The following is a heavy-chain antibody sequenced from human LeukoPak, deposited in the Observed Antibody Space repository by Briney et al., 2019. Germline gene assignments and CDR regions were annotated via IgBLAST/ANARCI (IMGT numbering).Heavy chain of an antibody. Sequence: GASVKVSCEASGYTFTGYYMHRVRQAPGQGLEWMGWINPNSGGTNYAQKFQGRVTMTRDTSISTAYMELSRLRSDDTAVYYCARTPSIAATSLYYFDYWGQGTLVTVSS. J-gene: IGHJ4*02. CDR2: INPNSGGT. V-gene: IGHV1-2*02. CDR1: GYTFTGYY. D-gene: IGHD2-15*01. CDR3: ARTPSIAATSLYYFDY.